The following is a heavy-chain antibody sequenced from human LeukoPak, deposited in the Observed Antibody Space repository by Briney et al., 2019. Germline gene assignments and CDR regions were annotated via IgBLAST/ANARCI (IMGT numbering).Heavy chain of an antibody. V-gene: IGHV4-39*01. D-gene: IGHD4-17*01. Sequence: SETLSLTCTVSGGSIISSTYYWGWIRQPPGKGLEWIGSIFYSGSAYYNASLKSRVTISVDTSKNQFSLKLSSVTAADTAVYYCARLRGAMTTVTSDFDHWGQGTPVTVSS. CDR2: IFYSGSA. CDR3: ARLRGAMTTVTSDFDH. CDR1: GGSIISSTYY. J-gene: IGHJ4*02.